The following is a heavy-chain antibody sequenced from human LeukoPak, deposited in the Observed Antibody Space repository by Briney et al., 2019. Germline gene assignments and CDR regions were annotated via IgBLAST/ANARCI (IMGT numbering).Heavy chain of an antibody. Sequence: PSETLSLTCTVSGGSISSHYWSWIQQPPGKGLEWIGYIYYSGSTNYNPSLKSRVTISVDTSKNQFSLKLSSVTAADTAVYYCARLGDIVVVPAAFDIWGQGTMVTVSS. D-gene: IGHD2-2*01. CDR1: GGSISSHY. J-gene: IGHJ3*02. CDR3: ARLGDIVVVPAAFDI. CDR2: IYYSGST. V-gene: IGHV4-59*11.